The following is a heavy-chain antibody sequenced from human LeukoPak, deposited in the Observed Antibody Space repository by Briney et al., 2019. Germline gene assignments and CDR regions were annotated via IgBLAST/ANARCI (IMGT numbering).Heavy chain of an antibody. CDR2: ISSSSSYI. Sequence: GGSLRLSCAASGFTFSSYSMNWVRQAPGKGLEWVSSISSSSSYIYYAGSVQGRFTISRDNAKNSLYLQMNSLRAEDTAVYYCARGISGTTMDYWGQGTLVTVSS. D-gene: IGHD1-20*01. V-gene: IGHV3-21*01. CDR1: GFTFSSYS. CDR3: ARGISGTTMDY. J-gene: IGHJ4*02.